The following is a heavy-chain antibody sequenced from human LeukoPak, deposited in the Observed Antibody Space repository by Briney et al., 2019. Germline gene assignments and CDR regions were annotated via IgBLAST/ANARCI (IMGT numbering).Heavy chain of an antibody. CDR3: ARDNEGYFDY. Sequence: PSQTLSLTCTVSGGSISSGGYYWSWIRQPPGKGLEWIGYIYHSGSTYYNPSLKSRVTISVDRSKNQFSLKLSSVTAADTAVYYCARDNEGYFDYWGQGTLVTVSS. V-gene: IGHV4-30-2*01. CDR1: GGSISSGGYY. D-gene: IGHD1-1*01. J-gene: IGHJ4*02. CDR2: IYHSGST.